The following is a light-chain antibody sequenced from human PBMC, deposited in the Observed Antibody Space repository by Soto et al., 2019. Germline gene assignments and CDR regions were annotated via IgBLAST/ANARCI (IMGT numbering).Light chain of an antibody. CDR3: QQYGSSPS. V-gene: IGKV3-20*01. CDR2: GAS. J-gene: IGKJ4*01. Sequence: EIVMTQSPATLSVSPGERTTLSCRASQSVGNNLAWYQQKPGQAPSLLIYGASNRATGIADRFSGSGSGTDFTLTISRLEPEDFAVYYCQQYGSSPSFGGGTKVDIK. CDR1: QSVGNN.